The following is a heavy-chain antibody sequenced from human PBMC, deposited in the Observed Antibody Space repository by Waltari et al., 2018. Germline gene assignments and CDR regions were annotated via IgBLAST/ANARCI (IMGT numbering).Heavy chain of an antibody. CDR2: IIPNLGIA. CDR3: ARDQGRYSSSWYPPFDY. J-gene: IGHJ4*02. Sequence: QVQLVQSGAEVKKPGSSVKVSCKASGGTFSSYTISWVRQAPGQGLEWMGRIIPNLGIANYAQEFQGRVTITADKSTSTAYMELSSLRSEDTAGYYCARDQGRYSSSWYPPFDYWGQGTLVTVSS. D-gene: IGHD6-13*01. CDR1: GGTFSSYT. V-gene: IGHV1-69*08.